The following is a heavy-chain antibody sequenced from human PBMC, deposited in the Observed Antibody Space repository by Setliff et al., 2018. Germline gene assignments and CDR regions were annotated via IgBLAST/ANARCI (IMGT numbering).Heavy chain of an antibody. CDR2: IINSGST. CDR3: ASGLEFDY. CDR1: GGSFTGTTYY. J-gene: IGHJ4*01. Sequence: SETLSLTCTVSGGSFTGTTYYWGWIRQSPGKGLEWIVTIINSGSTYYNPSLKSRVTMSVDTSKSQFSLNLSNVTAADTAVYYCASGLEFDYWGPGSLVTVSS. D-gene: IGHD1-1*01. V-gene: IGHV4-39*01.